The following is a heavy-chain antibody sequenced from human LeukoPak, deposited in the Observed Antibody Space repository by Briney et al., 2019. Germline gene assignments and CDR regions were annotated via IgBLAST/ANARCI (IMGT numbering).Heavy chain of an antibody. J-gene: IGHJ4*02. CDR1: GFTFDDYT. V-gene: IGHV3-43*01. Sequence: GGSLRLSCAASGFTFDDYTMHWVRQAPGKGLGWVSLISWDGGSTYYADSVKGRFTISRDNSKNSLYLQMNSLRTEDTALHYCAKGNDYLDYWGQGTLVTVSS. CDR3: AKGNDYLDY. CDR2: ISWDGGST.